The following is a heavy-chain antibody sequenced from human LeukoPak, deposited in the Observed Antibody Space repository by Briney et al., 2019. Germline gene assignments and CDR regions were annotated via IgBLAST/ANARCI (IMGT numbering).Heavy chain of an antibody. J-gene: IGHJ4*02. CDR1: GFTVSSNY. V-gene: IGHV3-53*01. D-gene: IGHD2-15*01. Sequence: PGGSLRLSCAASGFTVSSNYMSWVRQAPGKGLEWVSVIYSGGSTYYADSVKGRFTISRDNSKNTLYLQMNSLRAEDTAVYYCAKDPPGYCSGGSCYYWGQGTLVTVSS. CDR2: IYSGGST. CDR3: AKDPPGYCSGGSCYY.